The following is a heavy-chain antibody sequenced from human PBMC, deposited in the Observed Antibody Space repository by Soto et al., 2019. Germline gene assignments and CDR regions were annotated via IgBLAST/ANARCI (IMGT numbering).Heavy chain of an antibody. CDR2: IYYSGST. J-gene: IGHJ1*01. CDR3: ARFDSSSGYFQH. V-gene: IGHV4-59*01. D-gene: IGHD6-13*01. CDR1: GGSISSYY. Sequence: SETLSLTCTVSGGSISSYYWSWIRQPPGKGLEWIGYIYYSGSTNYNPSLKSRVTISVDTSKNQFSLKLSSVTAADTAVYYCARFDSSSGYFQHWGQGTLVTVSS.